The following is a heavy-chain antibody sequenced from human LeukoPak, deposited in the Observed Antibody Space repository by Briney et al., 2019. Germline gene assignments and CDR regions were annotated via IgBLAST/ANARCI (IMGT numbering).Heavy chain of an antibody. J-gene: IGHJ4*02. CDR2: ISAYNGNT. Sequence: ASVKVSCKASGYTFTSYGISWVRQAPGQGLEWMGWISAYNGNTNYAQKLQGRVTMTTDTSTSTAYMELRSLRSDDTAVYYCARVQLVPAANAFDYWGQGTLVTVSS. CDR1: GYTFTSYG. D-gene: IGHD2-2*01. CDR3: ARVQLVPAANAFDY. V-gene: IGHV1-18*01.